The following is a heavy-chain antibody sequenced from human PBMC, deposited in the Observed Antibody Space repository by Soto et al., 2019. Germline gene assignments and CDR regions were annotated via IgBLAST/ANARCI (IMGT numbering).Heavy chain of an antibody. D-gene: IGHD1-1*01. CDR2: IIPIFGTA. CDR3: ARGKGMEENYYYYGLDI. CDR1: GCTFSSYA. V-gene: IGHV1-69*13. J-gene: IGHJ6*02. Sequence: SVKVSCKASGCTFSSYAISWVRQAPGQGLEWMGGIIPIFGTANYAQKFQGRVTITADESTSTAYMELSSLRSEDTAVYYCARGKGMEENYYYYGLDIWGQGTTVTVS.